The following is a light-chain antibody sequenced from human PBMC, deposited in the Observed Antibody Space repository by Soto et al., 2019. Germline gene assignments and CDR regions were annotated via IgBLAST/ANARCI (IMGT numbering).Light chain of an antibody. Sequence: DIQVTQSPSSLSASVGDRVTISCRASQSIRNSLNWYQQRPGKPPKLLLYSASRLQSGAPSRFSGSGSGTDFTLTISSLQPEDFATYYCQQSYGSPITFGQGTRLEIK. CDR1: QSIRNS. J-gene: IGKJ5*01. CDR2: SAS. CDR3: QQSYGSPIT. V-gene: IGKV1-39*01.